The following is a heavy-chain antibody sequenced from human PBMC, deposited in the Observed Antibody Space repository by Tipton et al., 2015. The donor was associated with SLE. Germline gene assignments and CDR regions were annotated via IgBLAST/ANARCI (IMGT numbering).Heavy chain of an antibody. D-gene: IGHD1-14*01. Sequence: SLRLSCPASGFLFRSYEMNWVRQTPGKGLEWLSYISSSGSVIYYADSVKGRFTISRDNAENSLYLQMNSLRVDDTAVYYCAKDRTGNYYYHMDVWGTGTTVTVS. CDR2: ISSSGSVI. CDR3: AKDRTGNYYYHMDV. CDR1: GFLFRSYE. V-gene: IGHV3-48*03. J-gene: IGHJ6*03.